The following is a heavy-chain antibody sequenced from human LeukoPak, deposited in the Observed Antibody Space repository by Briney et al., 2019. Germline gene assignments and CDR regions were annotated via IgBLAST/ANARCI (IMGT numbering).Heavy chain of an antibody. CDR3: AKSVYHSGNY. J-gene: IGHJ4*02. D-gene: IGHD3-10*01. CDR1: GFTISIYG. CDR2: ISGGTT. Sequence: GGSLRLSCAASGFTISIYGMSWVRQTPGKGLEWVSSISGGTTYYADSVKGRFTISRDNSKNTVSLQMNSLRAEDTAVYYCAKSVYHSGNYWGQGTLVTVSS. V-gene: IGHV3-23*01.